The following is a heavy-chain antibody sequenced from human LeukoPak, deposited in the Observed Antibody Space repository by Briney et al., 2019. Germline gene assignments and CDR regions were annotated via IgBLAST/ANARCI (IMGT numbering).Heavy chain of an antibody. D-gene: IGHD2-15*01. J-gene: IGHJ1*01. V-gene: IGHV3-23*01. CDR3: AKDQEAVVVVAATPPFQH. CDR1: GFTFSSYA. CDR2: ISGSGGST. Sequence: GGSLRLSCAASGFTFSSYAMSWVRQAPGKGLEWVSAISGSGGSTYYADSVKGRFTISRDNSKNTLYLQMNSLRAEDTAVYYCAKDQEAVVVVAATPPFQHWGQGTLVTVSS.